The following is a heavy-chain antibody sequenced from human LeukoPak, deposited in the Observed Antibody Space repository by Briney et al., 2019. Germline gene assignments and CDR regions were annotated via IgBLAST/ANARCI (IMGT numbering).Heavy chain of an antibody. CDR1: GFTFSSYW. Sequence: PGGSLRLSCAASGFTFSSYWMSWVRQAPGKGLEWVANIKQDGSEKYYVDSVKGRFTVSRDNAKNSLYLQMNSLRAEDTAVYYCARGRFGYNGYYYMDVWGKGTTVTVSS. J-gene: IGHJ6*03. D-gene: IGHD5-12*01. V-gene: IGHV3-7*01. CDR3: ARGRFGYNGYYYMDV. CDR2: IKQDGSEK.